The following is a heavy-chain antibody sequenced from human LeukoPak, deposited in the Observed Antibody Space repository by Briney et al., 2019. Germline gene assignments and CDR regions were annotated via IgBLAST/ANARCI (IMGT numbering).Heavy chain of an antibody. CDR3: AKDQSRGGASDPFDY. J-gene: IGHJ4*02. Sequence: GGSVRLSCAASGFTFSSCAMTWVRQSPGKGLEWVSSINGSGATTYYADSVKGRFTISRDNSNNTVYLQMNSLRAEDTAVYYCAKDQSRGGASDPFDYWGQGMQVGVSP. D-gene: IGHD3-16*01. CDR1: GFTFSSCA. CDR2: INGSGATT. V-gene: IGHV3-23*01.